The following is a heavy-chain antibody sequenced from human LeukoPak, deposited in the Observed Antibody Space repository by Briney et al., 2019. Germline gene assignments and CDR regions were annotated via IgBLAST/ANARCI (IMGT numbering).Heavy chain of an antibody. V-gene: IGHV4-59*01. D-gene: IGHD6-13*01. CDR3: ARAPYSGSWMYFDS. Sequence: SETLSLTCTVSGGPISSYYWSWIRQPPGKGLEWIGYIHSGSTNYNPSLQSRVTISVDTSKNQFSVNLSSVTAADTAMYYCARAPYSGSWMYFDSWGQGALVTVSS. CDR1: GGPISSYY. CDR2: IHSGST. J-gene: IGHJ4*02.